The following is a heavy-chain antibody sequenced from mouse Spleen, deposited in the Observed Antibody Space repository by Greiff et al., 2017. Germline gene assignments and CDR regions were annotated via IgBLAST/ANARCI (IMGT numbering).Heavy chain of an antibody. CDR1: GYTFTSYW. CDR2: INPSNGRT. D-gene: IGHD1-1*01. J-gene: IGHJ2*01. Sequence: QVQLKQPGAELVKPGASVKLSCKASGYTFTSYWMHWVKQRPGQGLEWIGEINPSNGRTNYNEKFKSKATLTVDKSSSTAYMQLSSLTSEDSAVYYCARSSDYFDYWGQGTTLTVSS. CDR3: ARSSDYFDY. V-gene: IGHV1S81*02.